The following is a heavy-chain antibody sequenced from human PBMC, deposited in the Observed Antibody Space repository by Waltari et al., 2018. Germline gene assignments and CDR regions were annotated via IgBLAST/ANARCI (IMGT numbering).Heavy chain of an antibody. CDR1: GGTFSSYT. V-gene: IGHV1-69*02. Sequence: QVQLVQSGAEATKPGPSVQVSCKASGGTFSSYTFSWMRHAPREGLAWMGSIIPNLGIANYAHKFQGRVTITADKSTSTAYMELSSLRSEDTAVYYCARAPQRTVTTTPQYFDYWGQGTLVTVSS. CDR3: ARAPQRTVTTTPQYFDY. J-gene: IGHJ4*02. D-gene: IGHD4-17*01. CDR2: IIPNLGIA.